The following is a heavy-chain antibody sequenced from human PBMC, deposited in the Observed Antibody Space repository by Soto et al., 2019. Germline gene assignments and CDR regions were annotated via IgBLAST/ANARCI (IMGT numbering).Heavy chain of an antibody. CDR2: TTAYNGNT. Sequence: AASVKVSCKTSGYTFVNYGISWVRQAPGQGLEWMGWTTAYNGNTNYAQKFQNRVTMTTDTSTSTVYMELRSLRSDDTAVYYCARGRLCSRTNCYVDIMDIWG. CDR1: GYTFVNYG. J-gene: IGHJ6*02. D-gene: IGHD2-2*01. V-gene: IGHV1-18*01. CDR3: ARGRLCSRTNCYVDIMDI.